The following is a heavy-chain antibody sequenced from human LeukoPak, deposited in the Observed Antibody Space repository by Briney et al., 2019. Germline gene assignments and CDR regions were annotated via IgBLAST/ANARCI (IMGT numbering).Heavy chain of an antibody. CDR3: ARDEADSRTYATT. CDR2: ISSSSGTI. CDR1: GFTFSSYS. Sequence: GGSLRLSCAAFGFTFSSYSMNWVRQAPGKGLEWVSYISSSSGTIYYADSLRGRFTISRDNAKNSLYLQMNSLRVEDTAVYYYARDEADSRTYATTWGQGTLVTVSS. V-gene: IGHV3-48*01. J-gene: IGHJ5*02. D-gene: IGHD3-22*01.